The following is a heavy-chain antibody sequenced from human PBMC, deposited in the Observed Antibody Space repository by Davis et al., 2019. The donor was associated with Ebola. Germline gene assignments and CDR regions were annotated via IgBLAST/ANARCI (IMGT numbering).Heavy chain of an antibody. D-gene: IGHD2-21*01. CDR3: ARFGEGAY. V-gene: IGHV4-59*01. J-gene: IGHJ4*02. Sequence: PSETLSLTCTVSGASMTSYYWSWIRQPPGKGLEWIGYIAYTGNTIYNPSLKSRVTISGDTSKKQFSLRLNSVTAADTAVYYCARFGEGAYWGQGTLVTVSS. CDR2: IAYTGNT. CDR1: GASMTSYY.